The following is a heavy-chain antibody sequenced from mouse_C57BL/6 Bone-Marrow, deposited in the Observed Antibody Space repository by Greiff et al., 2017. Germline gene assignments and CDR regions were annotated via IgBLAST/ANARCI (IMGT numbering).Heavy chain of an antibody. CDR3: ERPPYSNLGYYYAMDY. CDR2: ISSGSSTI. D-gene: IGHD2-5*01. V-gene: IGHV5-17*01. J-gene: IGHJ4*01. CDR1: GFTFSDYG. Sequence: EVQRVESGGGLVKPGGSLKLSCAASGFTFSDYGMHWVRQAPEKGLEWVAYISSGSSTIYYADTVKGRFTISRNNAKNTLFLQMTSLRSEETAMYYCERPPYSNLGYYYAMDYWGQGTSVTVSS.